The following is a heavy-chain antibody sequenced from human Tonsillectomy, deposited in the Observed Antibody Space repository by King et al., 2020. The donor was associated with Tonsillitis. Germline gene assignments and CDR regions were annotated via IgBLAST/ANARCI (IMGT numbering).Heavy chain of an antibody. CDR2: IYHSGPT. J-gene: IGHJ4*02. D-gene: IGHD4-17*01. V-gene: IGHV4-31*03. CDR1: VDSLTSGGYF. Sequence: VQLQESGPGLVRPSQTLSLICSVSVDSLTSGGYFWSWIRQHPDKGLEWIGSIYHSGPTYHTPSLRSRLFLSVSTSKNQFSLRLTSVTAADTAVYYCARNRDYGDYVDFWGQGTLVAVSS. CDR3: ARNRDYGDYVDF.